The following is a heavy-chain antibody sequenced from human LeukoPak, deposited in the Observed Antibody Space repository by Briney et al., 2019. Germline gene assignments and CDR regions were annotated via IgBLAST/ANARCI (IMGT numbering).Heavy chain of an antibody. D-gene: IGHD2-2*01. V-gene: IGHV4-34*01. Sequence: SETLSLTCAVYGGSFSGYYWSWIRQPPGKGLEWIGEINHSGSTNYNPSLESRVTISVDTSKNQFSLKLSPVTAADTAVYYCARGGVPAADYYFDYWGQGTLVTVSS. CDR1: GGSFSGYY. J-gene: IGHJ4*02. CDR2: INHSGST. CDR3: ARGGVPAADYYFDY.